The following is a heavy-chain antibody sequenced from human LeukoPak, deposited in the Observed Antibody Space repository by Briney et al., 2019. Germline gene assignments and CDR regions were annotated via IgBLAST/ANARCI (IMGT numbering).Heavy chain of an antibody. V-gene: IGHV4-38-2*02. CDR1: GYSISSGYY. D-gene: IGHD2-2*01. CDR2: IYHSGST. Sequence: SETLSLTCTVSGYSISSGYYWGWIRQPPGKGLEWIGSIYHSGSTYYNPSLKSRVTISVDTSKNQFSLKLSPVTAADTAVYYCARGVVVVPAARGVNWFDPWGQGTLVTVSS. CDR3: ARGVVVVPAARGVNWFDP. J-gene: IGHJ5*02.